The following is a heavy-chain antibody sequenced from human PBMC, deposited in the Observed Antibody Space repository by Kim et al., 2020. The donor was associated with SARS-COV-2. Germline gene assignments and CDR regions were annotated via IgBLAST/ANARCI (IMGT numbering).Heavy chain of an antibody. CDR2: ISYDGSNK. CDR1: GFTFSSYG. J-gene: IGHJ1*01. Sequence: GGSLRLSCAASGFTFSSYGMHWVRQAPGKGLEWVAVISYDGSNKYYADSVKGRFTISRDNSKNTLYLQMNSLRAEDTAVYYCSVYYYDSSGYYYDRLAEYFQHWGQGTLVTVSS. D-gene: IGHD3-22*01. V-gene: IGHV3-30*03. CDR3: SVYYYDSSGYYYDRLAEYFQH.